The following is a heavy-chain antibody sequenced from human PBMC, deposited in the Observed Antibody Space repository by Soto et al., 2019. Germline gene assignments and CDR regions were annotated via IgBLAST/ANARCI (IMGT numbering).Heavy chain of an antibody. CDR2: TYYRSKWLN. D-gene: IGHD1-26*01. CDR3: ARSREKPRDGMDV. Sequence: PSQTLSLTCAISGDSVSAYNSAWNWIRQSPSRGLEWLGRTYYRSKWLNDYAVSVKSRLNISPDTTKNQFSLQLNSVDPEDTAVYYCARSREKPRDGMDVLAPGTTLTVSS. J-gene: IGHJ6*02. V-gene: IGHV6-1*01. CDR1: GDSVSAYNSA.